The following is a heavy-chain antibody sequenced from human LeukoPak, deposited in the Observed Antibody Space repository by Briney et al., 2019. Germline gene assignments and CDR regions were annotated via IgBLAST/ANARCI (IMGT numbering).Heavy chain of an antibody. J-gene: IGHJ4*02. Sequence: SETLSLTCTVFGGSISSSSYYWGWIRQPPGKGLEWIGSIYYSGSTYYNPSLKSRVTISVDTSKNQFSLKLSSVTAADTAVYYCASVYDSSGYYPFWGQGTLVTVSS. D-gene: IGHD3-22*01. V-gene: IGHV4-39*07. CDR1: GGSISSSSYY. CDR3: ASVYDSSGYYPF. CDR2: IYYSGST.